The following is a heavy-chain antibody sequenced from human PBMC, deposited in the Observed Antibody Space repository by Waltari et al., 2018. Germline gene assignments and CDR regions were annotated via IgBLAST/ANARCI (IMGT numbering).Heavy chain of an antibody. V-gene: IGHV1-69*12. CDR1: GGPFSSYA. CDR3: AREIQLYTYGPVYYFDY. CDR2: IIPIFGTA. D-gene: IGHD5-18*01. Sequence: QVQRVQSGAEVKKPGSSVKVSCKASGGPFSSYAISWVRQAPGQGLEWMGGIIPIFGTANYAQNFQGRGTITADESTSTAYMELSSLRSEDTAVYYWAREIQLYTYGPVYYFDYWGQGTLVTVSS. J-gene: IGHJ4*02.